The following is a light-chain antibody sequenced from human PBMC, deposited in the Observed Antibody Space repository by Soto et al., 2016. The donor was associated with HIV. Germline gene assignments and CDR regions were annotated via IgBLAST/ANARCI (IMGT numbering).Light chain of an antibody. CDR2: AAS. Sequence: DIQLTQSPSFLSASVGDRVTITCRASQGISSYLAWYQQKPGKAPKLLIYAASTLQSGVPSRLSGSGSGTEFTLTISSLQPEDFATYYCQQLNTYPRTFGQGTKLELK. V-gene: IGKV1-9*01. J-gene: IGKJ2*01. CDR1: QGISSY. CDR3: QQLNTYPRT.